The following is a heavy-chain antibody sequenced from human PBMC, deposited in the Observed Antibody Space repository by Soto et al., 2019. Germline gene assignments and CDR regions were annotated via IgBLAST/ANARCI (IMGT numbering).Heavy chain of an antibody. CDR2: INGDNGNT. V-gene: IGHV1-18*01. CDR1: GYRFTSYG. CDR3: ARNMITFGGLIARFDY. J-gene: IGHJ4*02. D-gene: IGHD3-16*02. Sequence: ASVKVSCKASGYRFTSYGISWVRQAPGQGLEWMGSINGDNGNTNFAQKFQGRVSMITDTSTTTAYMELRILRSDDSVVYYCARNMITFGGLIARFDYWGQGTLVTVSS.